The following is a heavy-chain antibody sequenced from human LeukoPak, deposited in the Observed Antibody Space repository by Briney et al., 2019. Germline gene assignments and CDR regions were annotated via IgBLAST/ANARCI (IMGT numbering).Heavy chain of an antibody. CDR2: ISAYNGDT. D-gene: IGHD3-10*01. J-gene: IGHJ3*02. V-gene: IGHV1-18*01. Sequence: ASVKVSCTASVDTFTRYGISSVREAPRHRVEWMGGISAYNGDTKYSQKLQGRGTMATDTSTSTAYMELRSLSSDDTAVYYCARGVTYGSGSYYFAGNGAFDIWGQGTMVTVSS. CDR3: ARGVTYGSGSYYFAGNGAFDI. CDR1: VDTFTRYG.